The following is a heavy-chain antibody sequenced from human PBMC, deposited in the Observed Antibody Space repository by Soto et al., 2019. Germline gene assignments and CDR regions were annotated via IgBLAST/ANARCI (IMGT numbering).Heavy chain of an antibody. D-gene: IGHD3-22*01. J-gene: IGHJ4*02. Sequence: QLQLQESGSGLVKPSQTLSLTCAVSGGSISSGGYSWSWIRQPPGKGLEWIGYLYHSGSTYYNPSLKSRVTISVDRSTNQFSLKLSSVTAADMAVYYCARAPARYYYDSSGYYYGDYFDYWGQGTLVTVSS. CDR2: LYHSGST. CDR1: GGSISSGGYS. CDR3: ARAPARYYYDSSGYYYGDYFDY. V-gene: IGHV4-30-2*01.